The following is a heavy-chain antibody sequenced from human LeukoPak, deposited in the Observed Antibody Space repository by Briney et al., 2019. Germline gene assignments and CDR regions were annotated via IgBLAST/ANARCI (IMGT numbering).Heavy chain of an antibody. CDR1: GYTFIAYY. CDR3: ARDSCSSTSCLSIDY. D-gene: IGHD2-2*01. V-gene: IGHV1-2*02. CDR2: INPNGGGT. J-gene: IGHJ4*02. Sequence: ASVKVSCKASGYTFIAYYMHWVRQAPGQGLEWMGWINPNGGGTNYAQKFQGRVTMTRDTSISTVYMELSRLRSDDTAVYYCARDSCSSTSCLSIDYWGQGTLVTVSS.